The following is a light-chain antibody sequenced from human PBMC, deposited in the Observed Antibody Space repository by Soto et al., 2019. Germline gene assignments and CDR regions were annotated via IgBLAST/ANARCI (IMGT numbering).Light chain of an antibody. V-gene: IGKV3-20*01. CDR2: GAS. J-gene: IGKJ3*01. Sequence: EIVLTQSPGTLSLSPGERATLSCRASQSLSSSYLAWYQQKPGQAPRVLIYGASSRATGIPDRFSGSGSGTDFTLTISRLEPEDFAVYYCQQYGSSTFTFGPGTKVDIK. CDR3: QQYGSSTFT. CDR1: QSLSSSY.